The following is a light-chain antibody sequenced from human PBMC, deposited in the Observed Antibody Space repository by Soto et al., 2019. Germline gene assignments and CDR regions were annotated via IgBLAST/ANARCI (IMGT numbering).Light chain of an antibody. Sequence: QSVLTQSPSASASLGASVKLTCTLSSAHSSYAIAWHQQQPEKGPRYLMKLNSDGSHSKGDGIPDRFSGSSSGAARYLTVSSLQSEDEADYYCQTWGTGIQVFGGGTKLTVL. CDR3: QTWGTGIQV. CDR2: LNSDGSH. V-gene: IGLV4-69*01. CDR1: SAHSSYA. J-gene: IGLJ3*02.